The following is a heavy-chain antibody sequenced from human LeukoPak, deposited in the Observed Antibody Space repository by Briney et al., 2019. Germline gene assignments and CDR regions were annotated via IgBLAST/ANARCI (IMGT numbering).Heavy chain of an antibody. D-gene: IGHD3-16*01. CDR2: IYYSGST. CDR3: ARGIRQWGMAPRFDP. V-gene: IGHV4-39*07. J-gene: IGHJ5*02. Sequence: PSETLSLTCTVSGGSISSSSYYWGWIRQPPGKGLEWIGSIYYSGSTYYNPSLKSRVTISVDTSKNQFSLNLSSVTAADTAVYYCARGIRQWGMAPRFDPWGQGTLVTVPS. CDR1: GGSISSSSYY.